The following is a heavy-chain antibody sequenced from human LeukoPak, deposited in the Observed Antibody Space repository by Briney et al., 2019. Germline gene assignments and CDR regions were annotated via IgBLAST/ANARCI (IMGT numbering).Heavy chain of an antibody. CDR1: GYTFTGYY. J-gene: IGHJ4*02. Sequence: ASVKVSCNASGYTFTGYYMHWVRQAPGQGLEWMGWINPNSGGTSYAQKFQGRVTMTRDTSISTAYMELSRLRSDDTAVYYCARTAENWNYFYFDYWGQGTLVTVSS. CDR3: ARTAENWNYFYFDY. V-gene: IGHV1-2*02. CDR2: INPNSGGT. D-gene: IGHD1-7*01.